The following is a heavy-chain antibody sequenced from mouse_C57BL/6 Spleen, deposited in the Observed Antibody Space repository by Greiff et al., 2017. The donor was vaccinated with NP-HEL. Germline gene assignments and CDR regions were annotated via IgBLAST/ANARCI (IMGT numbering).Heavy chain of an antibody. CDR3: AREDYGSSYYFDY. D-gene: IGHD1-1*01. CDR2: INYDGSST. J-gene: IGHJ2*01. CDR1: GYTFTDYY. V-gene: IGHV5-16*01. Sequence: VKLLQSEGGLVQPGTSMKLSCTASGYTFTDYYMAWVRQIPEQGLEWVANINYDGSSTYYLDSLKSRFIISIDNAKNILYLQMSSLKSEDTATYYCAREDYGSSYYFDYWGQGTTLTVAS.